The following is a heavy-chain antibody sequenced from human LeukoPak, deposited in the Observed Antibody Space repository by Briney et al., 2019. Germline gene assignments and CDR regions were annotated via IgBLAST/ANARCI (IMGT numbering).Heavy chain of an antibody. CDR1: GGSLSSSSYY. CDR3: ARPSGYDSSGYSYYFDY. D-gene: IGHD3-22*01. V-gene: IGHV4-39*01. J-gene: IGHJ4*02. CDR2: IYYSGST. Sequence: SETLSLTCTVSGGSLSSSSYYWGWIRQPPGKGLEWIGSIYYSGSTYYNPSLKSRVTISVDTSKNQFSVKLSSVTAADTAVYYCARPSGYDSSGYSYYFDYWGQGTLVTVSS.